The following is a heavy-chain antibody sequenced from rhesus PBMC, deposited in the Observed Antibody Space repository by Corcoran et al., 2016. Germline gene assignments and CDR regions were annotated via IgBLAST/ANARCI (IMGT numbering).Heavy chain of an antibody. D-gene: IGHD3-16*01. CDR3: ARTYYYSGSYYYFDY. CDR1: GGHICRSY. J-gene: IGHJ4*01. CDR2: IYGSGSST. V-gene: IGHV4-169*01. Sequence: QLQLQESGPGLVKPSETLSVTCAVPGGHICRSYWSGPRQAPGKGLEWIGYIYGSGSSTNYNPSLKSRVTLSVDTSKNQLSLKLSSVTTADTAVYYCARTYYYSGSYYYFDYWGQGVLVTVSS.